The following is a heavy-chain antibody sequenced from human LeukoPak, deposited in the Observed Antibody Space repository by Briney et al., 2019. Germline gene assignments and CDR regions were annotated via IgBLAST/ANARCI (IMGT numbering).Heavy chain of an antibody. J-gene: IGHJ4*02. CDR3: ARNDILTGYYNVIGFDY. D-gene: IGHD3-9*01. CDR1: GGSISSYY. CDR2: IYYSGST. Sequence: SETLSLTCTVSGGSISSYYWSWIRQPPGKGLEWIGYIYYSGSTNYNPSLKSRVTISVDTSKNQFSLKLSSVTAADTAVYYCARNDILTGYYNVIGFDYWGQGTLVTVSS. V-gene: IGHV4-59*12.